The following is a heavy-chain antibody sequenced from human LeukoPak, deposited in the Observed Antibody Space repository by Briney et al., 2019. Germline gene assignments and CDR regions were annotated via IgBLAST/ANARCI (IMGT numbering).Heavy chain of an antibody. CDR2: ISGSGGST. CDR1: GFTFSSYG. J-gene: IGHJ4*02. V-gene: IGHV3-23*01. CDR3: AKSYGETFFDY. Sequence: GGSLRLSCAASGFTFSSYGMSWVRQAPGKGLEWASAISGSGGSTYYADSVKGRFTISRDNSKNTLYLQMNSLRAEDTAVYYCAKSYGETFFDYWGQGTLVTVSS. D-gene: IGHD1-26*01.